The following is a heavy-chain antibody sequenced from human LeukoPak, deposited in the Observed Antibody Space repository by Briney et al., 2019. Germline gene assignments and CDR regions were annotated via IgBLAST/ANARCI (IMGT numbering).Heavy chain of an antibody. Sequence: SETLSLTCTVSGGSISSYYWSWIRQPPGKGLEWIGYIYYSGSTNYNPSLKSRVTISVDTSKNQFSLKLSSVTAADTAVYYCARGDLDYGDYSWYFDLWGRGTLVTVSS. J-gene: IGHJ2*01. CDR3: ARGDLDYGDYSWYFDL. V-gene: IGHV4-59*12. CDR2: IYYSGST. D-gene: IGHD4-17*01. CDR1: GGSISSYY.